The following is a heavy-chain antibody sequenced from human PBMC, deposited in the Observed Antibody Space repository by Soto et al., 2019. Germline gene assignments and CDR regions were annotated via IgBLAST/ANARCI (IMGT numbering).Heavy chain of an antibody. J-gene: IGHJ4*02. CDR3: ASDWNSVSDY. CDR2: ISSSSSYI. D-gene: IGHD1-7*01. Sequence: GGSLRLSCAASGFTFSSYSMNWVRQAPGKGLEWVSSISSSSSYIYYADSVKGSFTIFRDNAKNSLYLQMNSLRAEDTAVYYCASDWNSVSDYWGQGTLVTVSS. CDR1: GFTFSSYS. V-gene: IGHV3-21*01.